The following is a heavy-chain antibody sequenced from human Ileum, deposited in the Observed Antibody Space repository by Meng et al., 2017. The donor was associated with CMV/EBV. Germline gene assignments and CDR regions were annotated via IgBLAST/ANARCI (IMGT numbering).Heavy chain of an antibody. Sequence: YRFTTHAMHWVRQAPGQSLEWMGSINVANGDTKYAQRFHDRLTLTIDTSASTAYMELTSLRSEDTAVYYCTRANSNYAITSTPFDPWGQGTLVTVSS. CDR2: INVANGDT. D-gene: IGHD2-15*01. J-gene: IGHJ5*02. V-gene: IGHV1-3*01. CDR3: TRANSNYAITSTPFDP. CDR1: YRFTTHA.